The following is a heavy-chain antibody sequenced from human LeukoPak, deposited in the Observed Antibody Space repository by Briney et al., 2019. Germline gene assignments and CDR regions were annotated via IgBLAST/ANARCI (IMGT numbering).Heavy chain of an antibody. CDR2: INPNSGGT. CDR1: GYTFTGYY. CDR3: ARGGSGSYFSWLDP. D-gene: IGHD3-10*01. Sequence: ASVKVSCKASGYTFTGYYIHWVRQAPGQGLECMGWINPNSGGTNYAQTFQGRVTMTSDTSISTAYMELSRLRFDDTAVYYCARGGSGSYFSWLDPWGQGTLVTVSS. J-gene: IGHJ5*02. V-gene: IGHV1-2*02.